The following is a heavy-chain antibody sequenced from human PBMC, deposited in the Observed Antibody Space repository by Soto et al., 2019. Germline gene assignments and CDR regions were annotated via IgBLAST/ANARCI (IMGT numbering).Heavy chain of an antibody. CDR1: GGSISSSSYY. J-gene: IGHJ6*02. V-gene: IGHV4-39*01. CDR3: ATGEYYYDSSGFLSYGMDV. CDR2: IYYSGST. Sequence: SETLSLTCTVSGGSISSSSYYWGWIRQPPGKGLEWIGSIYYSGSTYYNPSLKSRVTISVDTSKNQFSLKLSSVTAADTAVYYCATGEYYYDSSGFLSYGMDVWGQGTTVTVSS. D-gene: IGHD3-22*01.